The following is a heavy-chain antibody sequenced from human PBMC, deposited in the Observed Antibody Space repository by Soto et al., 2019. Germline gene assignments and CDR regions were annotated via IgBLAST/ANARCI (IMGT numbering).Heavy chain of an antibody. CDR1: GFTFSSYS. J-gene: IGHJ4*02. Sequence: WGSLRLSCAASGFTFSSYSMNWVRQAPGKGLEWVSSISSSSIYIYYADSVKGRFTISRDNAKNSLYLQMNSLRAEDTAVYYCARGTNGTTEWLLCYYFDYWGQGTLVPVSS. D-gene: IGHD1-7*01. CDR3: ARGTNGTTEWLLCYYFDY. CDR2: ISSSSIYI. V-gene: IGHV3-21*01.